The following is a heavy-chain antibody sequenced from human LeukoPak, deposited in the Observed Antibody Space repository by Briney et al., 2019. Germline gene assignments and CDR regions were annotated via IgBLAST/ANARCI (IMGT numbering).Heavy chain of an antibody. J-gene: IGHJ4*02. CDR2: ISSSSSYI. CDR1: GFTFSSYS. D-gene: IGHD2-15*01. CDR3: AGGHCSGGSCYSVDY. V-gene: IGHV3-21*01. Sequence: PGGSLRLSCAASGFTFSSYSMSWVRQAPGKGLEWVSSISSSSSYIYYADSVKGRFTISRDNAKNSLYLQMNSLRAEDTAVYYYAGGHCSGGSCYSVDYWGQGTLVTVSS.